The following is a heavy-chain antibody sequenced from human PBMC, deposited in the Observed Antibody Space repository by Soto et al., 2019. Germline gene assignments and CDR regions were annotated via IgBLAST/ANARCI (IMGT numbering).Heavy chain of an antibody. J-gene: IGHJ4*02. CDR1: GGSISSGGYY. CDR2: IYNNEYT. D-gene: IGHD1-26*01. V-gene: IGHV4-31*03. CDR3: ALELEMGQYFDY. Sequence: QVQLQESGPGLVKPSETLSLTCSVSGGSISSGGYYWSWIRQYPGKGLEWIGYIYNNEYTYYNPSLKSRGTIAVDTSKNQFSLKVRSVTAADPAVYYCALELEMGQYFDYWGQGTLVTVSS.